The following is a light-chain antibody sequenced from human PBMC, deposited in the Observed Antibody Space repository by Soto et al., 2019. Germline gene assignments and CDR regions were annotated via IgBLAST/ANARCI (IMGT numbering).Light chain of an antibody. CDR1: SSDVGGYNY. CDR3: SSYAGTHIV. V-gene: IGLV2-8*01. J-gene: IGLJ1*01. CDR2: DVS. Sequence: QSALTQPPSASGSHGQSVTISCTGTSSDVGGYNYVSWYQQHPGKAPKLMIYDVSKRPSGVPDRFSGSKSGNTASLTVSGLQAEDEADYYCSSYAGTHIVFGTGTKLTVL.